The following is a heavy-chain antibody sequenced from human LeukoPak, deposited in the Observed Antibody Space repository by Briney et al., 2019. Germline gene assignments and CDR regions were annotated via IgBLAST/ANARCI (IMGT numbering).Heavy chain of an antibody. Sequence: PGGSLRLSCAASGFTFSSYWMHWVRQAPGKGLVWVSRINSDGSSTSYADSVKGRFTISRDNAKNTLYLQMNSLRAEDTAVYYCARVRIAVAGTRNLGFDYWGQGTLVTVSS. D-gene: IGHD6-19*01. CDR1: GFTFSSYW. CDR3: ARVRIAVAGTRNLGFDY. V-gene: IGHV3-74*01. J-gene: IGHJ4*02. CDR2: INSDGSST.